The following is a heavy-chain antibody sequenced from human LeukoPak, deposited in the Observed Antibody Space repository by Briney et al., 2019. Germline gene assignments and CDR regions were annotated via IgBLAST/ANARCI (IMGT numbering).Heavy chain of an antibody. Sequence: AGGSLRLSCAASGFTFSDYYMTWIRQAPEKGLEWVSTLSGSGDSTYYADSVKGRFTISRDNSKNTLFLEMNRLRAEDTAIYYCAKEAYYDILSGSEAEGFMDVWGKGTAVIVSS. V-gene: IGHV3-23*01. J-gene: IGHJ6*03. CDR3: AKEAYYDILSGSEAEGFMDV. CDR1: GFTFSDYY. CDR2: LSGSGDST. D-gene: IGHD3-9*01.